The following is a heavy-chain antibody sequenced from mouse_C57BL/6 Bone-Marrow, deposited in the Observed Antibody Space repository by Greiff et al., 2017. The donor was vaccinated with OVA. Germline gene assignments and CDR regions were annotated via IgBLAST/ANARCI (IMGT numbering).Heavy chain of an antibody. V-gene: IGHV5-4*01. J-gene: IGHJ1*03. CDR1: GFTFSSYA. CDR3: ARAIYYGYDVDWYFDV. D-gene: IGHD2-2*01. Sequence: EVQRVESGGGLVKPGGSLKLSCAASGFTFSSYAMSVRQTPEKRLEWVATISDGGSYTYYPDNVKGRFTISRDNAKNNLYLQMSHLKSEDTAMYYCARAIYYGYDVDWYFDVWGTGTTVTVSS. CDR2: ISDGGSYT.